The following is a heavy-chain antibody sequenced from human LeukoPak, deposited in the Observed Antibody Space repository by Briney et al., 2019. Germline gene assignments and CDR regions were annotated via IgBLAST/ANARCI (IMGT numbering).Heavy chain of an antibody. CDR2: IYTSGST. J-gene: IGHJ5*02. Sequence: PSETLSLTCTVSGGSISSYYWSWIRQPAGKGLEWIGRIYTSGSTNYNPSLKSRVPMSVDTSKNQFSLKLSSVTAADTAVYYCARGSDIVVVPAANNWFDPWGQGTLVTVSS. V-gene: IGHV4-4*07. D-gene: IGHD2-2*01. CDR3: ARGSDIVVVPAANNWFDP. CDR1: GGSISSYY.